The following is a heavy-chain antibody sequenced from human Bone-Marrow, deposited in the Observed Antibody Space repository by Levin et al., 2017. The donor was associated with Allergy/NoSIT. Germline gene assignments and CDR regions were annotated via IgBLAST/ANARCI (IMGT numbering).Heavy chain of an antibody. CDR3: VLVLDY. CDR1: GFTFSDYW. J-gene: IGHJ4*02. D-gene: IGHD2-15*01. CDR2: IRQDGSEI. Sequence: ASVKVSCAASGFTFSDYWMNWVRQAPGKGLELVANIRQDGSEINYGDSVKGRFTISRDNAKNSLYLEMNSLRAEDTAVYYCVLVLDYWGQGTLVTVSA. V-gene: IGHV3-7*02.